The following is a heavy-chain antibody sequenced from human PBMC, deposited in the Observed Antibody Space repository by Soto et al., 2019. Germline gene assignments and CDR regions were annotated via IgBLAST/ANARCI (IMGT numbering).Heavy chain of an antibody. V-gene: IGHV4-61*01. CDR1: GGCVSSGSYY. J-gene: IGHJ4*02. CDR2: MYYSGST. Sequence: SETLALTCTVSGGCVSSGSYYWSWIRQPLGKGLEWIGDMYYSGSTKYNPSLKSRVTISVDTSKNQFSLKLSSVTAADTAVYYCARVPDYWGQGTLVTVSS. CDR3: ARVPDY.